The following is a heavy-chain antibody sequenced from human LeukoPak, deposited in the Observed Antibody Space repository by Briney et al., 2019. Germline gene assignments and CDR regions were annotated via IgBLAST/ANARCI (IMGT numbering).Heavy chain of an antibody. J-gene: IGHJ4*02. Sequence: GGSLRLSCAASGFTFSSYGMHWVRQAPGKGLEWVAVISYDGSNKYYADSVKGRFTISRDNSKNTLYLQMDSLRAEDTAVYYCATLGLIFADYWGQGTRVTVSS. CDR2: ISYDGSNK. CDR1: GFTFSSYG. D-gene: IGHD3/OR15-3a*01. CDR3: ATLGLIFADY. V-gene: IGHV3-30*03.